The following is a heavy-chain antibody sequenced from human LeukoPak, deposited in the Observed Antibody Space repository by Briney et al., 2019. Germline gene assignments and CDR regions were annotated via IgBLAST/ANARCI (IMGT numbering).Heavy chain of an antibody. CDR1: GYSFTSYW. V-gene: IGHV5-51*01. Sequence: GESLKISCMGSGYSFTSYWIGWVRQMPGKGLEWMGIIYPGDSDTRYSPSFQGQVTISADKSISTAYLQWSSLKASDTAMYYCARLRPPTYYYGSGSYLGGYYFDYWGQGTLVTVSS. CDR3: ARLRPPTYYYGSGSYLGGYYFDY. CDR2: IYPGDSDT. D-gene: IGHD3-10*01. J-gene: IGHJ4*02.